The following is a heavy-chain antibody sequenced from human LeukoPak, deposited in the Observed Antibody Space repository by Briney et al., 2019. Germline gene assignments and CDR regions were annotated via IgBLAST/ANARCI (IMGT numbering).Heavy chain of an antibody. CDR3: ARMADWPWAYFDY. Sequence: SETLSLTCAVSGYSITSGYYWGCIRQPPGKALEWITSMYHSGNTYYNPSLKIRVTISIDTSKEQFSLKLSSVTAADTAVYYCARMADWPWAYFDYWGQGNLVTVST. D-gene: IGHD3-9*01. CDR2: MYHSGNT. CDR1: GYSITSGYY. V-gene: IGHV4-38-2*01. J-gene: IGHJ4*02.